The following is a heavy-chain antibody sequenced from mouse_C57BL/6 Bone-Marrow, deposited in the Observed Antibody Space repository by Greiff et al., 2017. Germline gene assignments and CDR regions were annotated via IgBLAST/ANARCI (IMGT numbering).Heavy chain of an antibody. CDR2: IDPENGDT. CDR3: TTYGYYTWFAY. CDR1: GFNIKDDY. J-gene: IGHJ3*01. V-gene: IGHV14-4*01. D-gene: IGHD2-3*01. Sequence: VQLQQSGAELVRPGASVKLSCTASGFNIKDDYMHWVKQRPEQGLEWIGWIDPENGDTEYASKFQGKATITADTSSNTAYLQLSSLTSEDTAVYYCTTYGYYTWFAYWGQGQLVTVSA.